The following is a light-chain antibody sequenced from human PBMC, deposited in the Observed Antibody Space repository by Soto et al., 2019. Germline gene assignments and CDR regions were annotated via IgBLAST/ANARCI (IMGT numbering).Light chain of an antibody. CDR2: DAS. Sequence: DIQMTQSPSSLSASVGDRVTITCQASQDISNYLNWYQQKPGKAPKLLIYDASNLETGVPSRFSGSGSETDFTFTISSLQPEDIATYYCHQYDNLPAFGGGTKVEIK. CDR1: QDISNY. CDR3: HQYDNLPA. V-gene: IGKV1-33*01. J-gene: IGKJ4*01.